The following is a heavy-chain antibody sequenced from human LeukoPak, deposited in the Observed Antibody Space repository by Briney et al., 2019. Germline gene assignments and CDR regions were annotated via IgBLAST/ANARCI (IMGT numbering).Heavy chain of an antibody. CDR3: AKDAEQQLVRWNWFDP. CDR2: ISFDGNRQ. D-gene: IGHD6-13*01. CDR1: GFTFSNYF. Sequence: GGSLRLSCTASGFTFSNYFMHWVRQAPGRGLEWVAVISFDGNRQYYADSVKGRFTISRDNSKNTLYLQMNSLRAEDTAVYYCAKDAEQQLVRWNWFDPWGQGTLVTVSS. V-gene: IGHV3-30-3*01. J-gene: IGHJ5*02.